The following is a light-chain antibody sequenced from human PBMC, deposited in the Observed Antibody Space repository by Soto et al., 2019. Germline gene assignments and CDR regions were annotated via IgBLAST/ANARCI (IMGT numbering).Light chain of an antibody. CDR2: SNN. Sequence: QSVVTQPPSASGTPGQGVTISCSGSSSNIGVNTVNWYQQLPGTAPKLLIYSNNLRPSGVPDRFSGSKSGTSASLAISGLQSEDEADYHCASCDDSLNGVVFGGGTKLT. V-gene: IGLV1-44*01. CDR1: SSNIGVNT. J-gene: IGLJ2*01. CDR3: ASCDDSLNGVV.